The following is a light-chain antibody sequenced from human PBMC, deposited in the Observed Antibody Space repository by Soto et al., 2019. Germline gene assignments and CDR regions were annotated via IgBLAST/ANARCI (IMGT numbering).Light chain of an antibody. CDR3: QQYYTTPTWT. CDR2: WAS. V-gene: IGKV4-1*01. Sequence: DIVMTQSPDSLTLSLGERATINCKSSQSVFSRFRKKNYLGWFQQKPGQTPRLLIYWASTRESGVSDRFSGSGSGTDFTLTIDSLQAEDVAVYYCQQYYTTPTWTFGQGTKVDIK. J-gene: IGKJ1*01. CDR1: QSVFSRFRKKNY.